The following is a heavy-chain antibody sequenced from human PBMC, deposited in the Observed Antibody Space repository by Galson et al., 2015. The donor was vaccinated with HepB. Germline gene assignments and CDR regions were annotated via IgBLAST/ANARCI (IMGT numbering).Heavy chain of an antibody. CDR1: GFSFNRHG. D-gene: IGHD1-7*01. Sequence: SLRLSCAASGFSFNRHGIHWVRQAPGKGLEWVAVVSYSGSNKYYADAVQGRFTITRDNSRNTLYLQMNSLKTDDTAIYYCARDQDGNYNFDYWGQGALVTVSS. CDR3: ARDQDGNYNFDY. J-gene: IGHJ4*02. V-gene: IGHV3-30*04. CDR2: VSYSGSNK.